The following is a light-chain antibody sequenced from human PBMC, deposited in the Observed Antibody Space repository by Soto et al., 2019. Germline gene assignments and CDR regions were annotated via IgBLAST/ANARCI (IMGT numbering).Light chain of an antibody. V-gene: IGKV3-15*01. J-gene: IGKJ1*01. CDR1: QSVSIN. CDR3: QHYNNWPPWT. CDR2: GAS. Sequence: EIVMTQSPATLSVSPGERATLSCRASQSVSINLAWYQQKPGQAPRLLIYGASTRAAGIPARFSVSGSGTEFTLTISSLQSEDFAVYYCQHYNNWPPWTFGQGTKVEIK.